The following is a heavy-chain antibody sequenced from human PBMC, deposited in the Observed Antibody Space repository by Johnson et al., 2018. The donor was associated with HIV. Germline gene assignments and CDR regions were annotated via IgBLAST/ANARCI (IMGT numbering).Heavy chain of an antibody. J-gene: IGHJ3*02. CDR1: GFTFSSYA. D-gene: IGHD4-23*01. CDR3: ARSSTVVTPHDI. CDR2: ISYDGSNK. Sequence: QVQLVESGGGVVQPGRSLRLSCAASGFTFSSYAMHWVRQAPGKGLEWVAVISYDGSNKYYADYVKGRFTISRDNSKNTLYLQMNSLRAEDTAVYYCARSSTVVTPHDIWGQGTMVTVSS. V-gene: IGHV3-30*04.